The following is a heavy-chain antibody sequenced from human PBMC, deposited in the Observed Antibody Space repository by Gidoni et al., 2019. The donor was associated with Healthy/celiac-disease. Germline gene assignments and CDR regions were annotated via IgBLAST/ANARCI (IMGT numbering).Heavy chain of an antibody. V-gene: IGHV4-34*01. Sequence: QVQLQQWGAGLLKPSETLSLTCAVYGGSFSGYYWSWIRQPPGKGLEWIGEINHSGSTNYNPSLKSRVTISVDTSKNQFSLKLSSVTAADTAVYYCARVKGRDGYKRNYNYFDYWGQGTLVTVSS. J-gene: IGHJ4*02. CDR3: ARVKGRDGYKRNYNYFDY. D-gene: IGHD5-12*01. CDR2: INHSGST. CDR1: GGSFSGYY.